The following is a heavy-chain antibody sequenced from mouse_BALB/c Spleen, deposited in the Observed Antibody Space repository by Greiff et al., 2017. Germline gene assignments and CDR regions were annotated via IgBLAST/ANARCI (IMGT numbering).Heavy chain of an antibody. Sequence: EVKLVESGGGLVQPGGSLKLSCAASGFDFSRYWMSWVRQAPGKGLEWIGEINPDSSTINYTPSLKDKFIISRDNAKNTLYLQMSKVRSEDTALYYCARRGYGNYADYAMDYWGQGTSVTVSS. CDR3: ARRGYGNYADYAMDY. J-gene: IGHJ4*01. D-gene: IGHD2-10*02. V-gene: IGHV4-1*02. CDR1: GFDFSRYW. CDR2: INPDSSTI.